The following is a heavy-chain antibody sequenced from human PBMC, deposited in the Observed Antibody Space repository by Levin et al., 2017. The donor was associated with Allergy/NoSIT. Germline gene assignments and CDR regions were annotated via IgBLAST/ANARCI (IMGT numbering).Heavy chain of an antibody. CDR2: IKQDGSEK. D-gene: IGHD2-15*01. V-gene: IGHV3-7*02. CDR3: ARLATCNAGNCYSTLFDY. CDR1: GFTFSSYW. J-gene: IGHJ4*02. Sequence: GGSLRLSCAASGFTFSSYWMSWVRQAPGKGLEWVANIKQDGSEKYYVDSVKGQFTISRDNAKNSLYLQMNSLRDEDTAVYYCARLATCNAGNCYSTLFDYWGQGTLVTVSS.